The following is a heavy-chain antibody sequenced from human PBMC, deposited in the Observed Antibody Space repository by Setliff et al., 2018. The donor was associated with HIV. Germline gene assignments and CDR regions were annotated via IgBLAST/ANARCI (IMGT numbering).Heavy chain of an antibody. CDR3: ARGGRSLAAQTWFDP. V-gene: IGHV4-31*03. D-gene: IGHD6-6*01. Sequence: SETLSLTCTVSGGAISSGGYYWSWIRQHPGKGLEWIGYIFNSGRTYHNPSLKSRVTISLDTSKNQFSLKLSSVTAADTAVYYCARGGRSLAAQTWFDPWGQGTLVTVSS. CDR2: IFNSGRT. CDR1: GGAISSGGYY. J-gene: IGHJ5*02.